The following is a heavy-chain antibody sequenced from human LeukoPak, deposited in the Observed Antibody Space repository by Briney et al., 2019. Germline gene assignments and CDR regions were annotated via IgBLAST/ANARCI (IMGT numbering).Heavy chain of an antibody. D-gene: IGHD1-1*01. CDR3: ARRYDRFDY. CDR2: IYPGDSDT. V-gene: IGHV5-51*01. Sequence: GGSLKTPLQGPGYRFTSYWFAWVRRIPGKGLEWMGIIYPGDSDTRYSPSFPGQVTISADKSISTAYLQWSSLKASDSAMYYCARRYDRFDYWGQGTLVTVSS. CDR1: GYRFTSYW. J-gene: IGHJ4*02.